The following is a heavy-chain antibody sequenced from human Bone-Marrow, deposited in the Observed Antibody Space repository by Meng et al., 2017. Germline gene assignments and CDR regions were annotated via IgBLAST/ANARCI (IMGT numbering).Heavy chain of an antibody. Sequence: GESLKISCAASGFTFSSYAMHWVRQAPGKGLEWVAVISYDGSNKYYADSVKGRFTISRDNSKNTLYLQMNSLRAEDTAVYYCARDFYSSSWYLLGRTYYYYGMDVWGQGTTVTGAS. CDR1: GFTFSSYA. CDR3: ARDFYSSSWYLLGRTYYYYGMDV. J-gene: IGHJ6*01. V-gene: IGHV3-30*04. D-gene: IGHD6-13*01. CDR2: ISYDGSNK.